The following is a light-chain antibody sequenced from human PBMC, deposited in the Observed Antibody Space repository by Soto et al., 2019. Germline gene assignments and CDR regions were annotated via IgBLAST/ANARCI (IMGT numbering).Light chain of an antibody. J-gene: IGKJ5*01. Sequence: DVQMTQSPPSLSASVGDRVTITCRASQPISNYLNWYQQKAGEAPKVLIFGASSLQTGVPSKFSGSGYGTDFNLIINNLQPDEFATYYCQQTHAVPLTFGEGTRR. V-gene: IGKV1-39*01. CDR3: QQTHAVPLT. CDR1: QPISNY. CDR2: GAS.